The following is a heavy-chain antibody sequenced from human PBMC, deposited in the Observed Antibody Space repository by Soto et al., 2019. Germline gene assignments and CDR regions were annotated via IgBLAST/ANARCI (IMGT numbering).Heavy chain of an antibody. CDR1: GYTFTSYA. Sequence: ASVKVSCKASGYTFTSYAMHWVRQAPGQRLEWMGWINAGNGNTKYSQKFQGRVTITRDTSASTAYMELSGLRSEDTAVYYCARDYDYIWGSYRPPFDPWGQGTLVTVSS. CDR2: INAGNGNT. J-gene: IGHJ5*02. CDR3: ARDYDYIWGSYRPPFDP. V-gene: IGHV1-3*01. D-gene: IGHD3-16*02.